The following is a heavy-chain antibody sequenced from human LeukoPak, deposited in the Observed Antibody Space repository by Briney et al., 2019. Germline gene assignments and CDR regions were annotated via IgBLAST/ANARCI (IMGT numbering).Heavy chain of an antibody. CDR1: GFTLSSYE. Sequence: GGSLRLSCAASGFTLSSYEMNWVRQAPGKGLEWVSYINSGGSTIYYADSVKGRFTISRDNAKNSLYLQMNSLRAEDTAVYYCARGGYISYWGQGTLVTVSS. CDR3: ARGGYISY. CDR2: INSGGSTI. J-gene: IGHJ4*02. D-gene: IGHD5-24*01. V-gene: IGHV3-48*03.